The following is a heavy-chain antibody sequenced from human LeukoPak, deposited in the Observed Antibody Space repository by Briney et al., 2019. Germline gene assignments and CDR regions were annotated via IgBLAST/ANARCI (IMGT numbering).Heavy chain of an antibody. V-gene: IGHV1-46*01. CDR1: GYTFTSYY. D-gene: IGHD3-22*01. CDR2: INPSGGST. CDR3: AKGRERLITMIVALPRY. Sequence: ASVKVSCKASGYTFTSYYMHWVRQAPGQGLEWMGIINPSGGSTSYAQKFQGRVTMTRDTSTSTVYMELSSLRSEDTAVYYCAKGRERLITMIVALPRYWGQGTLVTVSS. J-gene: IGHJ4*02.